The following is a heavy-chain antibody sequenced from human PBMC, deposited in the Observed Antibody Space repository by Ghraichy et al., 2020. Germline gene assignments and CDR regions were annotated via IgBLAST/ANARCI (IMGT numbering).Heavy chain of an antibody. Sequence: GESLNISCAASGFTFSSYAMSWVRQAPGKGLEWVSAISGSGGSTYYADSVKGRFTISRDNSKNTLYLQMNSLRAEDTAVYYCAKPDGGSQRIYYFDYWGQGTLVTVSS. CDR3: AKPDGGSQRIYYFDY. CDR2: ISGSGGST. D-gene: IGHD3-16*01. CDR1: GFTFSSYA. V-gene: IGHV3-23*01. J-gene: IGHJ4*02.